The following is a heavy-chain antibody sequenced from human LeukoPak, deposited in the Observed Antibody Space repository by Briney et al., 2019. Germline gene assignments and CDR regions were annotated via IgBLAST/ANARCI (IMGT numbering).Heavy chain of an antibody. CDR2: ISAYNGNT. CDR3: ARGTSGNYMWIQLWKPAYYYYYMDV. V-gene: IGHV1-18*01. J-gene: IGHJ6*03. CDR1: GYTFTSYG. D-gene: IGHD5-18*01. Sequence: ASVKVSCKASGYTFTSYGISWVRQAPGQGLEWMGWISAYNGNTNYAQKLQGRVTMTTDTSTSTAYMELRSLRSDDTAVYYCARGTSGNYMWIQLWKPAYYYYYMDVWGKGTTVTVSS.